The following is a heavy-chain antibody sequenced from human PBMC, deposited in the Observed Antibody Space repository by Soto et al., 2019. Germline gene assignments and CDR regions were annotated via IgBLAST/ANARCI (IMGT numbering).Heavy chain of an antibody. V-gene: IGHV1-18*01. CDR2: ISAHNGNT. J-gene: IGHJ4*02. Sequence: QVHLVQSGAEVKKPGASVKVSCKGSGYAFTTYGITWVRQATGQGLEWMGWISAHNGNTNYAQKLQGRVTVTRDTATSTAYMELRRLRSVDTAVYYCARGRYGDYWGQGAVVTVSS. CDR1: GYAFTTYG. CDR3: ARGRYGDY. D-gene: IGHD1-1*01.